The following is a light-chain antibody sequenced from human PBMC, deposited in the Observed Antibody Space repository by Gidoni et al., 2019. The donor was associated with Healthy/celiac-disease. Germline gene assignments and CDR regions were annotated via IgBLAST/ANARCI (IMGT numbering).Light chain of an antibody. CDR1: QSVSSSY. J-gene: IGKJ4*01. V-gene: IGKV3-20*01. CDR3: QQYGSPLT. CDR2: GAS. Sequence: EIVLTQSPGTLSLSPGESATLSCRASQSVSSSYLAWYQQKPGKAPRLLIYGASSRATGIPDRCSGSGSGTDFTLTSSRLEPEDFAVYYCQQYGSPLTFGGGTKVEIK.